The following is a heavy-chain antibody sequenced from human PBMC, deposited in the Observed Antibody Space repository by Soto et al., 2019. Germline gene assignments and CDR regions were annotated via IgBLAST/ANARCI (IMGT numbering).Heavy chain of an antibody. CDR3: ATPRRDFWSGYYTDYYYYGMDV. CDR1: GFTFSSYS. D-gene: IGHD3-3*01. Sequence: PGGSLRLSCAASGFTFSSYSMNWVRQAPEKGLEWVSSISSSSSYIYYADSVKGRFTISRDNAKNSLYLQMNSLRAEDTAVYYCATPRRDFWSGYYTDYYYYGMDVWGQGTTVTVSS. J-gene: IGHJ6*02. V-gene: IGHV3-21*01. CDR2: ISSSSSYI.